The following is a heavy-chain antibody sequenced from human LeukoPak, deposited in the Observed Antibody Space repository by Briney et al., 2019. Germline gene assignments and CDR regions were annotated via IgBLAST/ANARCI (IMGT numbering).Heavy chain of an antibody. V-gene: IGHV3-21*01. Sequence: GGSLRLSCAASGFTFSSYSMNWVRQAPGKGLEWVSSISSSSSYIYYADSVKGRFTISRDNSKNTLYLQMNSLRAEDTAVYYCAKPEKMGGAKGAFDIWGQGTMVTVSS. CDR2: ISSSSSYI. CDR3: AKPEKMGGAKGAFDI. D-gene: IGHD1-26*01. J-gene: IGHJ3*02. CDR1: GFTFSSYS.